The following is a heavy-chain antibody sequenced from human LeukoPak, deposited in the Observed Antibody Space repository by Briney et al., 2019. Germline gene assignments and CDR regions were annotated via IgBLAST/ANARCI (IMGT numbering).Heavy chain of an antibody. D-gene: IGHD4-17*01. CDR2: ISGSGGST. CDR1: GFTFSSYA. CDR3: AKYYGDYHYYYYMDV. Sequence: PGGSLRLSCAASGFTFSSYAMSWVRQAPGKGLEWVSAISGSGGSTYYADSVKGRFTISRDNSKNTLYLQMNSLRAEDTAVYYCAKYYGDYHYYYYMDVWGKGTTVTVSS. V-gene: IGHV3-23*01. J-gene: IGHJ6*03.